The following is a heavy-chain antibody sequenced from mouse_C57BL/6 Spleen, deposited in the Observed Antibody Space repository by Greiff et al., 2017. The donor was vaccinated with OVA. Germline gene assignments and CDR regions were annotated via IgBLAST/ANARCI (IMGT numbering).Heavy chain of an antibody. CDR1: GYSFTGYY. CDR3: ARSRAAQVYFDY. J-gene: IGHJ2*01. D-gene: IGHD3-2*02. CDR2: INPSTGGT. Sequence: EVQLQQSGPELVKPGASVKISCKASGYSFTGYYMNWVKQSPEKSLEWIGEINPSTGGTTYNQKFKAKATLTVDKSTSTAYMQLKSLTSEDSAVYYCARSRAAQVYFDYWGQGTTLTVSS. V-gene: IGHV1-42*01.